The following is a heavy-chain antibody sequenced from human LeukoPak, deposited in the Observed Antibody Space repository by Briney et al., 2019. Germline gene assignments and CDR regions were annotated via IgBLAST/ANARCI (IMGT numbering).Heavy chain of an antibody. J-gene: IGHJ4*02. CDR2: IYYSGST. V-gene: IGHV4-59*01. Sequence: SSETLSLTCTVSGGSISSYYWSWIRQPPGKGLEYIGYIYYSGSTNYNPSLKSRVTISVDTSKNQFSLKLSSVTAADTAVYYCARSPYGDYGGFDYWGQGTLVTVSS. CDR1: GGSISSYY. CDR3: ARSPYGDYGGFDY. D-gene: IGHD4-17*01.